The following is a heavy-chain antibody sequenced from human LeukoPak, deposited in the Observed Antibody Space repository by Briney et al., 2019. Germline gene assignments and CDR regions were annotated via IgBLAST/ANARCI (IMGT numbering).Heavy chain of an antibody. J-gene: IGHJ5*02. Sequence: SETLSLTCAVYGGSFSGYYWSWIRQPPGKGLEWIGEINHSGSTNYNPSLKSRVTISVDTSKNQFSLKLSSVTAADTAVYYCARGRRYCSSTSCYAGWFDPWGQGTLVTASS. CDR1: GGSFSGYY. CDR3: ARGRRYCSSTSCYAGWFDP. D-gene: IGHD2-2*01. CDR2: INHSGST. V-gene: IGHV4-34*01.